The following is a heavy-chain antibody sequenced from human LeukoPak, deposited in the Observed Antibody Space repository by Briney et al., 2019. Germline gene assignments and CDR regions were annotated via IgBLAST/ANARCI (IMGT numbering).Heavy chain of an antibody. D-gene: IGHD3-10*02. CDR1: GFSFSSHG. CDR3: AELGITMIGGV. Sequence: GGSLRLSCAASGFSFSSHGMSWVRQAPGKGLEWVSYISSSGSTIYYADSVKGRFTISRDNAKNSLYLQMNSLRAEDTAVYYCAELGITMIGGVWGKGTTVTISS. CDR2: ISSSGSTI. V-gene: IGHV3-48*04. J-gene: IGHJ6*04.